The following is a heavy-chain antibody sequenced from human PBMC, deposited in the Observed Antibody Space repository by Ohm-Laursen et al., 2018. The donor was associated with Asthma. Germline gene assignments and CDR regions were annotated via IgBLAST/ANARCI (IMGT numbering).Heavy chain of an antibody. J-gene: IGHJ5*02. V-gene: IGHV4-31*02. CDR1: GGSISSGGYY. CDR3: AKTYIVGATTFWFDP. Sequence: SETLSLTCTVSGGSISSGGYYWSWIRQHPGKGLEWIGYIYYSGSTYYNPSLKSRVTISVDTSKNQFSLKLSSVTAADTAVYYCAKTYIVGATTFWFDPWGQGTLVTVSS. D-gene: IGHD1-26*01. CDR2: IYYSGST.